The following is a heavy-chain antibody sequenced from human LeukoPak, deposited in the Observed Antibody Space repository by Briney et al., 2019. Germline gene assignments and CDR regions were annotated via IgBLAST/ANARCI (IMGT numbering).Heavy chain of an antibody. CDR3: ARASGSYDY. V-gene: IGHV3-23*01. CDR2: ISGGGGST. Sequence: GGSLRLSCVASGFTFSSYAMSWVRQAPGKGLEWVSVISGGGGSTYYADSVKARFTISRDNSKNTVYLQMNSLRAEDTAVYYCARASGSYDYWGQGTLVTVSS. CDR1: GFTFSSYA. D-gene: IGHD1-26*01. J-gene: IGHJ4*02.